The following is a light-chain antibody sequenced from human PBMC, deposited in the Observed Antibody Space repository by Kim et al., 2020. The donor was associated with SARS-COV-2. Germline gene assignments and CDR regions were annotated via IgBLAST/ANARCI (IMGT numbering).Light chain of an antibody. CDR3: QQSYFIPYT. CDR2: SAS. Sequence: DIQMTQSPSSLSASVGDRVTITCRASQNVANFLNWYQQSPGKAPKLLIYSASSLQSGVPSRFSGSGSVTYFTLTISSLQPEDFATYFCQQSYFIPYTFGQGTKLEI. J-gene: IGKJ2*01. CDR1: QNVANF. V-gene: IGKV1-39*01.